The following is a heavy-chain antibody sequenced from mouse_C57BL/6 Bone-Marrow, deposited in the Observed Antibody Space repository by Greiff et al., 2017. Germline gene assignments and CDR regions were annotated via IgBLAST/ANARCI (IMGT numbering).Heavy chain of an antibody. CDR1: GFTFSDYG. CDR2: ISSGSSTI. V-gene: IGHV5-17*01. D-gene: IGHD1-1*01. J-gene: IGHJ2*01. CDR3: ARDYYGRRNDY. Sequence: VQLKESGGGLVKPEGSLKLSCAASGFTFSDYGMHWVRQAPEKGLEWVAYISSGSSTIYYADTVKGRFTISRDNAKNTLFLQMTSLRSEDTAMYYCARDYYGRRNDYWGQGTTLTVSS.